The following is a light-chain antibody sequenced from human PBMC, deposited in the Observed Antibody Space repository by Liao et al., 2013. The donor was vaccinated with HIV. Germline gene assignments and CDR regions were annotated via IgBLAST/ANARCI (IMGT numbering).Light chain of an antibody. V-gene: IGLV3-21*01. Sequence: SYELTQSSSLSVAPGTTARVTCGGNNIGGKNVHWYQQKPGQAPVLVIYYDIKRPSGIPERFSGSNSGNTATLTISRVEAGDEADYVCQVWDSSSDHPVFGGGTKLTVL. J-gene: IGLJ2*01. CDR2: YDI. CDR3: QVWDSSSDHPV. CDR1: NIGGKN.